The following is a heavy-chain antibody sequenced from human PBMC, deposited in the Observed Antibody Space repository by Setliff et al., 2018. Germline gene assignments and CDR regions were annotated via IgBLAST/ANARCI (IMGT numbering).Heavy chain of an antibody. CDR2: ISPYKSDT. CDR3: ARAPLMVVVPPDAHRFDP. V-gene: IGHV1-18*01. D-gene: IGHD2-2*01. J-gene: IGHJ5*02. Sequence: GASVKVSCKASGYSFINYGITWVRQAPGQGLEWMGWISPYKSDTNYAQKFQGRVSMTTDTSTRTAYMELRSLRSDDTAVYYCARAPLMVVVPPDAHRFDPWGQGTLVTVSS. CDR1: GYSFINYG.